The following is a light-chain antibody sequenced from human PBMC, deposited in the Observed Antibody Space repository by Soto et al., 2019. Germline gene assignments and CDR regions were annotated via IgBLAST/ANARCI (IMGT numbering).Light chain of an antibody. J-gene: IGKJ3*01. CDR3: QQSYTTPLFT. Sequence: IQMTQSPSSLSASVGDRVTITCRASQSISDSLNWYQRKPGKAPRLLIYAASTLQSGVPSRFSGSGSGTDFTLTISSLQPEDFATYYCQQSYTTPLFTFGPGTKVDIK. CDR1: QSISDS. V-gene: IGKV1-39*01. CDR2: AAS.